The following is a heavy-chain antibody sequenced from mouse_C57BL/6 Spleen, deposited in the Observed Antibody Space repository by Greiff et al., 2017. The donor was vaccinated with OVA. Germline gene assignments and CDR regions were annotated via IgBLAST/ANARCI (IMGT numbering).Heavy chain of an antibody. CDR1: GFNIKDYY. CDR2: IDPGDGDT. D-gene: IGHD2-5*01. Sequence: EVQLQQSGAELVRPGASVKLSCTASGFNIKDYYMHWVKQRPEQGLEWIGRIDPGDGDTEYAPKFQGKATMTADTSSNTAYLQLSSLTSEDTAVYYCTGSNYVRYFDVWGTGTTVTVSS. CDR3: TGSNYVRYFDV. V-gene: IGHV14-1*01. J-gene: IGHJ1*03.